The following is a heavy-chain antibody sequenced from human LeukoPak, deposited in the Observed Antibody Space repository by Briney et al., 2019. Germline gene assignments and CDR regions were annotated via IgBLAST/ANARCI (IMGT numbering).Heavy chain of an antibody. V-gene: IGHV3-11*01. CDR3: ARGDFGDFDDKSHDF. CDR2: IGSGGSTI. Sequence: GGSLRLSCAASGFAFSDYYMSWIRQTPGKGLEWISYIGSGGSTISYADSVKGRFTISSDNTNNSLHLHMSSLTVEDTAVYYCARGDFGDFDDKSHDFWGQGTLVTVSS. D-gene: IGHD4-17*01. J-gene: IGHJ4*02. CDR1: GFAFSDYY.